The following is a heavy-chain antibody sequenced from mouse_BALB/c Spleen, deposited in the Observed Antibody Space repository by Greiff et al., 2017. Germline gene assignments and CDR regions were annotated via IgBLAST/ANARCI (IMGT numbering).Heavy chain of an antibody. CDR1: GFSLTSYG. D-gene: IGHD1-1*01. J-gene: IGHJ3*01. CDR3: ARKGYYGSSYAWFAY. V-gene: IGHV2-2*02. CDR2: IWSGGST. Sequence: QVQLKESGPGLVQPSQSLSITCTVSGFSLTSYGVHWVRQSPGKGLEWLGVIWSGGSTDYNAAFISRLSISKDNSKSQVFFKMNSLQANDTAIYYCARKGYYGSSYAWFAYWGQGTLVTVSA.